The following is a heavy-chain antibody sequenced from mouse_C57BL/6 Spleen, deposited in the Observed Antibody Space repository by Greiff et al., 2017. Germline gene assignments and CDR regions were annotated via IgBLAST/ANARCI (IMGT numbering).Heavy chain of an antibody. Sequence: VQLQQPGTELVKPGASVKLSCKASGYTFTSYWMHWVKQRPGQGLEWIGNINPSNGGTNYNEKFKGKATLTVDKSSGTAYMQLSSLTSEDSAVYYCARNGNLYAMDYWGQGTSVTVSS. CDR3: ARNGNLYAMDY. CDR1: GYTFTSYW. V-gene: IGHV1-53*01. J-gene: IGHJ4*01. CDR2: INPSNGGT. D-gene: IGHD1-1*01.